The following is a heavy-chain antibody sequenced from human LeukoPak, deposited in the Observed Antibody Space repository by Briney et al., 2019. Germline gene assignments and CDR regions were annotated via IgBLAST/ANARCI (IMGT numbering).Heavy chain of an antibody. J-gene: IGHJ4*02. CDR1: GFIFRNYD. CDR2: ISSSSSYI. CDR3: ARDPPTYYYGSGSYSPEDY. V-gene: IGHV3-21*01. D-gene: IGHD3-10*01. Sequence: GGSLRLSCAASGFIFRNYDMSWVRQAPGKGLEWVSSISSSSSYIYYADSVKGRFTISRDNAKNSLYLQMNSLRAEDTAVYYCARDPPTYYYGSGSYSPEDYWGQGTLVTVSS.